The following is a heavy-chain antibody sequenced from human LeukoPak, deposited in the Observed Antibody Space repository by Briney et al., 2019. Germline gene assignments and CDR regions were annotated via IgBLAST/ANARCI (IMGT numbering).Heavy chain of an antibody. CDR3: AREGRGGYYGFDY. Sequence: GGSLRLSCAASGFTFSSSWMHWVRQAPGKGLVWVSRINSDGSSTNYADSVKGRFTISRDNAKNTLHLQMNSLRAEDTAVYYCAREGRGGYYGFDYWGQGTLVTVSS. V-gene: IGHV3-74*01. CDR2: INSDGSST. J-gene: IGHJ4*02. CDR1: GFTFSSSW. D-gene: IGHD3-3*01.